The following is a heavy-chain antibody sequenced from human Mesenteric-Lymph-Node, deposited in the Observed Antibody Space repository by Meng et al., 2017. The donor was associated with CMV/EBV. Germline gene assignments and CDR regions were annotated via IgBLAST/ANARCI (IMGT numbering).Heavy chain of an antibody. CDR3: TKGGNNWNYFDY. CDR2: MSSYDGTNK. J-gene: IGHJ4*02. CDR1: GFTFSSYS. D-gene: IGHD1-20*01. Sequence: GESLKISCAASGFTFSSYSMNWVRQAPGKGLEWVAVMSSYDGTNKFYADSVKGRFTISRDNSKNTLYLQMNSLRVEDTALYYCTKGGNNWNYFDYWGQGTLVTVSS. V-gene: IGHV3-30*18.